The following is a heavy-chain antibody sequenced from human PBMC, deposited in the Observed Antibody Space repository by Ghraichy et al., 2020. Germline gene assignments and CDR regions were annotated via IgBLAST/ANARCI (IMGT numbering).Heavy chain of an antibody. J-gene: IGHJ6*02. CDR1: GFTFSTYS. Sequence: GGSLRLSCAASGFTFSTYSMNWVRQAPGKGLEWVSYISSGSGTRSYADSVKGRFIISRDNAKNSLYLQMTSLRDEDAAVYYCVRKGVGAKAVGMDVWGQGTTVTVSS. CDR3: VRKGVGAKAVGMDV. V-gene: IGHV3-48*02. CDR2: ISSGSGTR. D-gene: IGHD1-26*01.